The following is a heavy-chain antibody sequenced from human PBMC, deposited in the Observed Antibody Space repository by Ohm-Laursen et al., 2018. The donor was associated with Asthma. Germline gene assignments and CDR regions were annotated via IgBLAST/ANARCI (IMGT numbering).Heavy chain of an antibody. CDR1: RFTFSSYA. D-gene: IGHD2-15*01. CDR2: IIGSGADT. J-gene: IGHJ6*02. Sequence: SLRLSCTASRFTFSSYAMSWVRQAPGKGLECVSAIIGSGADTYYADSVKGRFTISRGNSKNTLYLQMNTLRAEDTAVYYCARETATGSQNIHYYDLDVWGQGTTVIVSS. V-gene: IGHV3-23*01. CDR3: ARETATGSQNIHYYDLDV.